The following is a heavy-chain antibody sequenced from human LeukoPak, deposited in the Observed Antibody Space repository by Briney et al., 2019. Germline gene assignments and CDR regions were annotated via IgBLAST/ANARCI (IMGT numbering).Heavy chain of an antibody. J-gene: IGHJ4*02. CDR3: AKSPSLGGWTFDY. D-gene: IGHD6-19*01. Sequence: GGSLRLSCAASGFTFSDYYMSWIRQAPGKGLEWVSAISGSGGSTYYADSVKGRFTISRDNSKNTLYLQMNSLRAEDTAVYYCAKSPSLGGWTFDYWGQGTLVTVSS. V-gene: IGHV3-23*01. CDR1: GFTFSDYY. CDR2: ISGSGGST.